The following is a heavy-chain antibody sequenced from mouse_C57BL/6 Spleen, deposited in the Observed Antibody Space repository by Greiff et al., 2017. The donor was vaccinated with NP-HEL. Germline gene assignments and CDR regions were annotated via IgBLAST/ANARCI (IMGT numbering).Heavy chain of an antibody. CDR2: ISSGGSYT. J-gene: IGHJ1*03. Sequence: EVKVVESGGDLVKPGGSLKLSCAASGFTFSSYGMSWVRQTPDKRLEWVATISSGGSYTYYPESVKGRFTISRDNAKNTLYLQMSSLKSEDTAMYYCARAGYDYEYFDVWGTGTTVTVSS. CDR3: ARAGYDYEYFDV. CDR1: GFTFSSYG. D-gene: IGHD2-4*01. V-gene: IGHV5-6*01.